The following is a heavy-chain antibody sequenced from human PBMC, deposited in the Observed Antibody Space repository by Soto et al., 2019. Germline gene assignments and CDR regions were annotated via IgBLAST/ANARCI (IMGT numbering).Heavy chain of an antibody. CDR1: GFSFRGYN. Sequence: GGSLRLSCVASGFSFRGYNLNWVRQAPGKGPQGVSFINSGGTDIYYADSGKGRFTISRDNSKNTLYLQMNSLRVEDTAVYYCARKGPGSNPLDSWGQGALVTVSS. V-gene: IGHV3-21*04. CDR2: INSGGTDI. J-gene: IGHJ4*02. D-gene: IGHD1-1*01. CDR3: ARKGPGSNPLDS.